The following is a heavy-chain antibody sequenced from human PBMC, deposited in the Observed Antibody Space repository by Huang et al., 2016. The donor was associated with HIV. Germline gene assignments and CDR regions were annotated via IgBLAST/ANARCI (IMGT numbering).Heavy chain of an antibody. CDR1: GFTFNTYA. CDR2: ITSNGGST. J-gene: IGHJ2*01. D-gene: IGHD3-10*01. V-gene: IGHV3-64*07. Sequence: EVQLVESGGGLVQPGGSLRLSCAASGFTFNTYAMNWVRQAPGKGLEYGSGITSNGGSTYHADSVKGRFTISRDNSKNTLFLQMGSLRAEDMAVYYCARGYGSGSPYFDLWGRGTLVTVSS. CDR3: ARGYGSGSPYFDL.